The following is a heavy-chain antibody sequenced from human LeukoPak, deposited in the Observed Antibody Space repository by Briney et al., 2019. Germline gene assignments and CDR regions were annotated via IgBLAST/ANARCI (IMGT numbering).Heavy chain of an antibody. D-gene: IGHD2-8*02. CDR3: SPEEKYCTGANGGFF. Sequence: ASVKVSCKASGYTLTEYYIHWVRQAPGQGLEWMGFIIPDSGGTTYQQNFQGRVTMTSDTSISTFYMELSSLRPDDTAVYYCSPEEKYCTGANGGFFWGQGTLVTVSS. CDR2: IIPDSGGT. V-gene: IGHV1-2*02. CDR1: GYTLTEYY. J-gene: IGHJ4*02.